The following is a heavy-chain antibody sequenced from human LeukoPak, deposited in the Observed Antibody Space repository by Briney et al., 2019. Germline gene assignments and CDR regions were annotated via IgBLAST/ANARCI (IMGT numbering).Heavy chain of an antibody. V-gene: IGHV3-48*01. J-gene: IGHJ3*02. D-gene: IGHD3-10*01. CDR3: ARDLSGRYAFDI. CDR2: ISSSSSTI. CDR1: GFTFSSYS. Sequence: PGGSLRLSCAASGFTFSSYSMSWVRQAPGKGLEWVSYISSSSSTIYYADSVKGRFTISRDNAKNSLYLQMNSLRAEYTAVYYCARDLSGRYAFDIWGQGTMVSVSS.